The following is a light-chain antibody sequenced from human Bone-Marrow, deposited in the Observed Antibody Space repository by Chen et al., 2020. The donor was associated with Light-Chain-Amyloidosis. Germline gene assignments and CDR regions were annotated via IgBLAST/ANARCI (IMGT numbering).Light chain of an antibody. CDR2: KDR. CDR1: PFPGKF. J-gene: IGLJ1*01. Sequence: SELTQPPSVSVSPGQTARITCSGDPFPGKFAHWYQQKPGRAPVLAIFKDRERPSGIPERFSAASSGAIVTLTIIGAQAEDEAEYYCQSLDSSWNFFVVGGGTKVTVL. V-gene: IGLV3-25*03. CDR3: QSLDSSWNFFV.